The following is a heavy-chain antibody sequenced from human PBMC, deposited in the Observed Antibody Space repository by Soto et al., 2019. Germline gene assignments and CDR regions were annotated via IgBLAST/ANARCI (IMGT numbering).Heavy chain of an antibody. V-gene: IGHV3-48*03. D-gene: IGHD3-16*02. CDR1: GFTFSSYE. Sequence: GGSLRLSCAASGFTFSSYEMNWVRQAPGKGLEWVSYISSSGSTIYYADSVKGRFTISRDNAKNSLYLQMNSLRAEDTAVYYCANANPYDYVWGSYRYTDAFDIWGQGTMVTVSS. CDR3: ANANPYDYVWGSYRYTDAFDI. J-gene: IGHJ3*02. CDR2: ISSSGSTI.